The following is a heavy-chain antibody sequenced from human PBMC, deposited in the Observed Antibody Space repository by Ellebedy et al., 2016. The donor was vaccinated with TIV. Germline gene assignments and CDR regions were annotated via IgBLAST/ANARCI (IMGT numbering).Heavy chain of an antibody. CDR1: GYTFTSYG. D-gene: IGHD6-13*01. J-gene: IGHJ6*02. CDR3: ARDLAAGKQYYYYYGMDA. CDR2: LSTYNGNT. V-gene: IGHV1-18*04. Sequence: AASVTVSCKASGYTFTSYGISWVRQAPGQGLEWMGWLSTYNGNTKYAQSLQGRVTMTTDTSTSTAYMELRSLRSDDTAVYYCARDLAAGKQYYYYYGMDAWGQGTTVTVSS.